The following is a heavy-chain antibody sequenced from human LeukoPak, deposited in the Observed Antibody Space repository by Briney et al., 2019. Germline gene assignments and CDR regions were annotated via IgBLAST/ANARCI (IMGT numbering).Heavy chain of an antibody. V-gene: IGHV1-18*01. CDR2: ISAYNGNT. CDR3: AREGLYYYGSGSTSGDY. J-gene: IGHJ4*02. Sequence: ASVKVSCKASGYTFTSYGISWVRQAPGQGLEWMGWISAYNGNTNYAQKLQGRVTMTTDTSTSTAYTELRSLRSDDTAVYYCAREGLYYYGSGSTSGDYWGQGTLVTVSS. CDR1: GYTFTSYG. D-gene: IGHD3-10*01.